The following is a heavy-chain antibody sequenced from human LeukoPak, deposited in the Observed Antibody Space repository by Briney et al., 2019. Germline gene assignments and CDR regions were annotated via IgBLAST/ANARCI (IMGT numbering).Heavy chain of an antibody. D-gene: IGHD2-2*01. V-gene: IGHV1-69*13. J-gene: IGHJ5*02. CDR2: IIPIFGTA. CDR1: GGTFSTYA. CDR3: AKEEYCSSTSFYRFHP. Sequence: GASVKVSSMASGGTFSTYAISWVRQAPGQGLEWMGGIIPIFGTANYAQKFQGRVTITADESTSTAYMELSSLRSEGTAVYYCAKEEYCSSTSFYRFHPGGQGTLVTVPS.